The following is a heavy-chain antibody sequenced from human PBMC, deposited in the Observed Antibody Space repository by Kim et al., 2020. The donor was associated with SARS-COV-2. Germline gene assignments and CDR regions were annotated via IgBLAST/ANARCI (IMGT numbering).Heavy chain of an antibody. CDR3: ARDLGYDIAVADLYYYYYGMDV. CDR1: GFTFSSYG. J-gene: IGHJ6*02. D-gene: IGHD6-19*01. CDR2: IWYDGSNK. Sequence: GGSLRLSCAASGFTFSSYGMHWVRQAPGKGLEWVAVIWYDGSNKYYADSVKGRFTISRDNSKNTLYLQMNSLRAEDTAVYYCARDLGYDIAVADLYYYYYGMDVWGQGTTVTVSS. V-gene: IGHV3-33*01.